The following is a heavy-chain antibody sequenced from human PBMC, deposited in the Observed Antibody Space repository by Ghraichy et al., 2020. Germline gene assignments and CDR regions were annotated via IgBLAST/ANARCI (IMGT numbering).Heavy chain of an antibody. D-gene: IGHD2-2*01. V-gene: IGHV3-23*01. CDR1: GFTFSSYA. J-gene: IGHJ6*02. CDR2: ISGSGDST. Sequence: GGSLRLSCAASGFTFSSYAMSWVRQAPGKGLEWVSGISGSGDSTYYADSVKGRFTISRDNSKNTLYLQMNSLRAEDTAVHYCATYRGSTIWGAMDVWGQGTTVAVSS. CDR3: ATYRGSTIWGAMDV.